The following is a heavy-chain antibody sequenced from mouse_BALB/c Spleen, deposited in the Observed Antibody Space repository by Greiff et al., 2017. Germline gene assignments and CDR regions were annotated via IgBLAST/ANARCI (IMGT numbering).Heavy chain of an antibody. CDR2: ISSGGGST. Sequence: EVKVEESGGGLVKPGGSLKLSCAASGFAFSSYDMSWVRQTPEKRLEWVAYISSGGGSTYYPDTVKGRFTISRDNAKNTLYLQMSSLKSEDTAMYYCARHDGYGYFDVWGAGTTVTVSS. J-gene: IGHJ1*01. CDR3: ARHDGYGYFDV. CDR1: GFAFSSYD. D-gene: IGHD2-3*01. V-gene: IGHV5-12-1*01.